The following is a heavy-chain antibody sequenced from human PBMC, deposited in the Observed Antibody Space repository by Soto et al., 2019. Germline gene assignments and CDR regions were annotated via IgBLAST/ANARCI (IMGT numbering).Heavy chain of an antibody. V-gene: IGHV4-4*02. CDR3: ARARKYCSSSSCYLDP. J-gene: IGHJ5*02. CDR2: IHHSGST. Sequence: SETLSLTCAVSGGSISSNNWWNWVRQPPGQGLEWIGEIHHSGSTNYNPSLKSRVTISVDRSKNQFSLKLNSVTAADTAVYYCARARKYCSSSSCYLDPWGQGTMVTVST. CDR1: GGSISSNNW. D-gene: IGHD2-2*01.